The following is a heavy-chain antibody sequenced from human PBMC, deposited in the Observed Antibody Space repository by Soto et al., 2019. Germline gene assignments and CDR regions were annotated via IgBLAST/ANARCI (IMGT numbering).Heavy chain of an antibody. J-gene: IGHJ6*03. V-gene: IGHV1-2*04. Sequence: ASVKVSCKASGYTFTGYYMHWVRQAPGQGLEWMGWINPNSGGTNYAQKFQGWVTMTRDTSISTAYMELSRLRSDDTAVYYCARDIAAGEGYMDVWGKGTTVTVSS. CDR2: INPNSGGT. CDR1: GYTFTGYY. CDR3: ARDIAAGEGYMDV. D-gene: IGHD6-13*01.